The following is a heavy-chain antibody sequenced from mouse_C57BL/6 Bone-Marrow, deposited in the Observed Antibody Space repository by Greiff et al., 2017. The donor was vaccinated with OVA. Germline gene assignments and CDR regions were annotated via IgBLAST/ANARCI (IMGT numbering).Heavy chain of an antibody. J-gene: IGHJ3*01. CDR3: ARWACISPPWFAY. CDR1: GYSFTGYF. Sequence: EVQVVESGPELVKPGDSVKISCKASGYSFTGYFMNWVMQSHGTSLEWIGRINPYNGDTFYNQKFKGKATLTVDKSSSTAHMELRSLTSEDSAVDYCARWACISPPWFAYWGQGTLVTVSA. V-gene: IGHV1-20*01. D-gene: IGHD1-1*01. CDR2: INPYNGDT.